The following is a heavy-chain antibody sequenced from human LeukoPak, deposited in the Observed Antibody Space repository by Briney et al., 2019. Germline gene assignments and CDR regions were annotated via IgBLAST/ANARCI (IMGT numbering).Heavy chain of an antibody. CDR2: INHSGST. CDR3: ARGQKYTSGYTVTELGSRYSDY. Sequence: SETLSLTCAVYGGSFSGYYWSWIRQPPGKGLEWIGEINHSGSTNYNPSLKSRVTISVDTSKNQFSLKLSSVTAADTAVYYCARGQKYTSGYTVTELGSRYSDYWGQGTLVTVSS. V-gene: IGHV4-34*01. J-gene: IGHJ4*02. D-gene: IGHD5-18*01. CDR1: GGSFSGYY.